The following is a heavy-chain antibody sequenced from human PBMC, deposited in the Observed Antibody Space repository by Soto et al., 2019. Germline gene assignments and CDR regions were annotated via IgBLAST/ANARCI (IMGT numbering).Heavy chain of an antibody. CDR3: TRHTGYDSSLDY. CDR2: IDPSDSYT. D-gene: IGHD5-12*01. Sequence: PGESLKFSCQGCGYTITDHRLSWVRQMPGKGMEWMGRIDPSDSYTDYSPTVQGHVTMSADKSINTAYLQWSSLRASDTAVYYCTRHTGYDSSLDYWGQGTLVTVSS. CDR1: GYTITDHR. J-gene: IGHJ4*02. V-gene: IGHV5-10-1*01.